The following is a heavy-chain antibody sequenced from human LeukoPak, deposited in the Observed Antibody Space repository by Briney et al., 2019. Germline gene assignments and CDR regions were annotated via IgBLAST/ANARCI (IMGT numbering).Heavy chain of an antibody. CDR3: ATVPGGQEGGSSNRGYY. Sequence: ASVKVSCKASGGTFSSYAISWVRQAPGQGLEWMGGIIPIFGTANYAQKFQGRVTITADESTSTAYMELSSLRSEDTAVYYCATVPGGQEGGSSNRGYYWGQGTLVTVSS. CDR1: GGTFSSYA. J-gene: IGHJ4*02. V-gene: IGHV1-69*13. CDR2: IIPIFGTA. D-gene: IGHD1-26*01.